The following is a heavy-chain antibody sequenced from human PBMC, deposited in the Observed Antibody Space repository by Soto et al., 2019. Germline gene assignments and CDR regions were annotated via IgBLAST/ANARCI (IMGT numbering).Heavy chain of an antibody. Sequence: GESLKISCKGSGYSFTSYWIGWVRQMPGKGLEWMGIIYPGDSDTRYSPSFQGQVTISADKSISTAYLQWSSLKASDTAMYYCARRDVVVTAIPTTDNCFDPWGQGTLVTLSS. CDR1: GYSFTSYW. CDR2: IYPGDSDT. J-gene: IGHJ5*02. CDR3: ARRDVVVTAIPTTDNCFDP. V-gene: IGHV5-51*01. D-gene: IGHD2-21*02.